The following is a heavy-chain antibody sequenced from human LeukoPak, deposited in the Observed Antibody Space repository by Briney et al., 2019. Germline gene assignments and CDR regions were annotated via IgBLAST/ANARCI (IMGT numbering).Heavy chain of an antibody. CDR2: IYYSGST. J-gene: IGHJ4*02. CDR1: DGSITSSSYF. D-gene: IGHD2-2*01. CDR3: ATEDVVVPTAAQRPLDF. Sequence: SETLSLTCSVSDGSITSSSYFWGWIRQPPGKGLEWVGSIYYSGSTYYNASLKSRVTISVDTSKNQFSLKLSSVTAADTAVYYCATEDVVVPTAAQRPLDFWGQGTLVTVSS. V-gene: IGHV4-39*02.